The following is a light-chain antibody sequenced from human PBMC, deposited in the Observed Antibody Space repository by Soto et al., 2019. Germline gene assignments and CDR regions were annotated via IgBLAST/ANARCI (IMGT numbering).Light chain of an antibody. CDR3: QQSYSTPQT. V-gene: IGKV1-39*01. CDR1: QSISSY. Sequence: DIQMTQSPSTLPASVGDRVTITCRASQSISSYLNWYQQKPGIAPKLLIYAASSLQSGVPSRFSGSGSGTDFTLTISSLQPEDFATYYCQQSYSTPQTFGQGTKVDIK. J-gene: IGKJ1*01. CDR2: AAS.